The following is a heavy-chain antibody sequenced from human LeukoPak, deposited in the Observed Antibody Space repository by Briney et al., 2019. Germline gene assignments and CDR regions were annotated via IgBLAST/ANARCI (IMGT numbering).Heavy chain of an antibody. Sequence: VASVKVSCKASGYTFSDSYMHWVRQAPGQGLEWVGWINPNSGGTNYAQKFQGRVTMTRDTSISTAYMELSGLRVDDTAVYYCARGFGNWHDAFDIWGQGTMVTVSS. CDR3: ARGFGNWHDAFDI. D-gene: IGHD1-1*01. V-gene: IGHV1-2*02. CDR1: GYTFSDSY. CDR2: INPNSGGT. J-gene: IGHJ3*02.